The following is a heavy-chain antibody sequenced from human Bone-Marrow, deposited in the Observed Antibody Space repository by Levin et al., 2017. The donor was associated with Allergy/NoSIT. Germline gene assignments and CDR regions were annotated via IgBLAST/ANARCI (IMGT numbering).Heavy chain of an antibody. J-gene: IGHJ4*02. CDR1: GGSFSDYY. D-gene: IGHD6-13*01. V-gene: IGHV4-59*01. Sequence: SETLSLTCTVSGGSFSDYYWSWIRQPPGKGLEWIGYVHYIGSTNNNPSLKSRLTISIDTSTYQFFLQLTSVTAADTAVYYCARSRVGSNWDPDFEYWGPGTLVTVSS. CDR3: ARSRVGSNWDPDFEY. CDR2: VHYIGST.